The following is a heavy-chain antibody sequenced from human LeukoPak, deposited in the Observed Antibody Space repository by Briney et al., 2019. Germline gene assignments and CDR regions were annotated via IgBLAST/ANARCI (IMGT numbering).Heavy chain of an antibody. CDR2: IGSNGNTI. D-gene: IGHD3-22*01. V-gene: IGHV3-48*03. CDR3: ARGTFYYGSRNRYFQY. Sequence: PGGSLRLSCAASGFSFRSYEMNWVRQAQRKGLEWVSYIGSNGNTIYYVDSVKGRFTTSRDNAKNSLYLQMNSLRAEDTGIYYCARGTFYYGSRNRYFQYWGQGTLVTVSS. J-gene: IGHJ1*01. CDR1: GFSFRSYE.